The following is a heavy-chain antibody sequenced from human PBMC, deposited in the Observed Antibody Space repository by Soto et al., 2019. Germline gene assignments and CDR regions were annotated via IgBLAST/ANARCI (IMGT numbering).Heavy chain of an antibody. CDR3: AHDYGRYFDY. V-gene: IGHV2-5*02. CDR1: GFSVSTSGVG. CDR2: IYWDDDK. D-gene: IGHD4-17*01. J-gene: IGHJ4*02. Sequence: QITLKESGPTLVKPTQTLTLTCTFSGFSVSTSGVGVGWIRQPPGKALECLALIYWDDDKRYSPSLKSRLTITKDTSKNQVVLTMTNVDPVDTATYYCAHDYGRYFDYWGQGTLVTVSS.